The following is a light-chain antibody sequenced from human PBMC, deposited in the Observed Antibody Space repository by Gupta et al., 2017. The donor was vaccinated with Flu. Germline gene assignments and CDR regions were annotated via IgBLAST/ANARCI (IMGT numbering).Light chain of an antibody. Sequence: QSVTISCTGTSSDVGSYHYVSWYRHPPAKAPKLSMYDVTKRPSGVPDRFSGSKSGYTASLTISGLQADDEGDYYCCSYAGSIYGFGTGTELFFL. CDR2: DVT. V-gene: IGLV2-11*01. J-gene: IGLJ1*01. CDR1: SSDVGSYHY. CDR3: CSYAGSIYG.